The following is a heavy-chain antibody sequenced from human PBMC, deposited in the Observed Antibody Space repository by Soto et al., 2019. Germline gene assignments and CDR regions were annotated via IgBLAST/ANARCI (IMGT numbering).Heavy chain of an antibody. Sequence: QVQLVQSGAEVKKPGSSVKVSCKASGGTFSSYTISWVRQAPGQGLEWMGRIIPILGIANYAQKFQGRVTIAADKSTSTAYMQLSSLRAEDTAVYYCARDTNRRITMVRGTYGMDVWGQGTTVTVSS. CDR1: GGTFSSYT. J-gene: IGHJ6*02. D-gene: IGHD3-10*01. CDR2: IIPILGIA. CDR3: ARDTNRRITMVRGTYGMDV. V-gene: IGHV1-69*08.